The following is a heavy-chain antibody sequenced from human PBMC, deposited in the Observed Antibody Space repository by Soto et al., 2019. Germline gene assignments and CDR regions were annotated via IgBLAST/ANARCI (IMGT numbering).Heavy chain of an antibody. J-gene: IGHJ6*03. V-gene: IGHV3-53*01. CDR3: ARAMRLDYYYNMDV. CDR1: GFTVSSNY. CDR2: IYSGGST. D-gene: IGHD5-12*01. Sequence: GGSLRLSCAASGFTVSSNYMSWVRQAPGKGLEWVSVIYSGGSTYYADSVKGRFTISRDNSKNTLYLQMNSLRAEDTAVYYCARAMRLDYYYNMDVWGKGTTVTVSS.